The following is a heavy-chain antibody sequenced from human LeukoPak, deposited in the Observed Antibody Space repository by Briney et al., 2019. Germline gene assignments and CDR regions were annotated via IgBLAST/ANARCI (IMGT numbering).Heavy chain of an antibody. Sequence: PGGSLRLSCAASGFTFSSYSMNWVRQAPGKGLEWVSSISSSSSYIYYADSVKGRFTISRDNAKNSLYLQMNSLRAEDTAVYYCARGSLGGYWFDPWGQGTLVTVSS. CDR1: GFTFSSYS. CDR2: ISSSSSYI. CDR3: ARGSLGGYWFDP. J-gene: IGHJ5*02. D-gene: IGHD1-26*01. V-gene: IGHV3-21*01.